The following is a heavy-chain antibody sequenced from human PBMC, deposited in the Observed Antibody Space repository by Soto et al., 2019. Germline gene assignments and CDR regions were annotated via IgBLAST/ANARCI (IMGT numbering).Heavy chain of an antibody. D-gene: IGHD6-13*01. CDR2: INPNSGGT. J-gene: IGHJ4*01. V-gene: IGHV1-2*04. CDR1: GYTFTGYY. CDR3: ARAGLGYSSSGYARFVH. Sequence: ASVKFSCKASGYTFTGYYMHWVPPAPGQGLEWMGWINPNSGGTNYAQKFQGWVTMTRDTSISTAYMELSRLRSDDTAVYYCARAGLGYSSSGYARFVHSGHAPRFSVSS.